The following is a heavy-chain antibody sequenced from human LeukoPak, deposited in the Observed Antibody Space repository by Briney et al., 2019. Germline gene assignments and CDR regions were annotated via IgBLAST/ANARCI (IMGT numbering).Heavy chain of an antibody. CDR2: IDKSGTTI. V-gene: IGHV3-11*04. J-gene: IGHJ6*03. CDR3: ARNGDPDYYYYYMDV. D-gene: IGHD4-17*01. Sequence: PGGSLRLSCVASGFTFSDSYMTWIRQAPGKGLEWVSFIDKSGTTIYYADSVKGRFTISRDNSKNTLYLQMNSLRAEDTAVYYCARNGDPDYYYYYMDVWGKGTTVTVSS. CDR1: GFTFSDSY.